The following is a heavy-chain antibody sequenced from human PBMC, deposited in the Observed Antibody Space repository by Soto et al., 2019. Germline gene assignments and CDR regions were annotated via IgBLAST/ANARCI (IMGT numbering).Heavy chain of an antibody. CDR2: ISYDGSNK. D-gene: IGHD1-7*01. V-gene: IGHV3-30*18. CDR3: AKESAYNWNYAYFDY. CDR1: GFTFSSYG. Sequence: QVQLVESGGGVVQPGRSLRLSCAASGFTFSSYGMHWVRQAPGKGLEWVAVISYDGSNKYYADSVKGRFTISRDNSKNTLYLQMNSLRAEDTAVYYCAKESAYNWNYAYFDYWGQGTLVTVSS. J-gene: IGHJ4*02.